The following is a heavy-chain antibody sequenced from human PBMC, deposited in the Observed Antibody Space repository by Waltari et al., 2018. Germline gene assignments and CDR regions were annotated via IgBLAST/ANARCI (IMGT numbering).Heavy chain of an antibody. CDR1: GFTFSTHW. Sequence: EVQLVESGGGLVQPGGSRRLSCAASGFTFSTHWMHWVRQAPGKGLVSVSQINTDGSITSYADSVRGRFTISRDNAKNTLFLQMNSLRAEDTAVYYCVLFSSSFLGDCWGQGTLVTVSS. J-gene: IGHJ4*02. CDR2: INTDGSIT. D-gene: IGHD6-13*01. V-gene: IGHV3-74*01. CDR3: VLFSSSFLGDC.